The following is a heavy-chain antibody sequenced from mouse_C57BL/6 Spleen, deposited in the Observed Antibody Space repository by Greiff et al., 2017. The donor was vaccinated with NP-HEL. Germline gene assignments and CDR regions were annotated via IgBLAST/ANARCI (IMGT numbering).Heavy chain of an antibody. V-gene: IGHV5-4*03. Sequence: EVHLVESGGGLVKPGGSLKLSCAASGFTFSSYAMSWVRQTPEKRLEWVATISDGGSYTYYPDNVKGRFTISRDNAKNNLYLQMSHLKSEDTAMYYCARRSYYSNYGAMDYWGQGTSVTVSS. CDR3: ARRSYYSNYGAMDY. D-gene: IGHD2-5*01. J-gene: IGHJ4*01. CDR1: GFTFSSYA. CDR2: ISDGGSYT.